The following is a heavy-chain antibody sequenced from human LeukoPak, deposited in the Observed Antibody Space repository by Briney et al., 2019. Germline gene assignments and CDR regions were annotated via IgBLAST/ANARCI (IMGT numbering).Heavy chain of an antibody. D-gene: IGHD6-13*01. J-gene: IGHJ4*02. CDR3: ARDRAAALDY. CDR1: GGTFSTYA. CDR2: IIPIFGTA. V-gene: IGHV1-69*06. Sequence: SVKVSCKASGGTFSTYAISWVRQAPGQGLEWMGGIIPIFGTANYAQKFQGRVTITADKSTSTAYMELSSLRSEDTAVYYCARDRAAALDYWGQGTLVTVSS.